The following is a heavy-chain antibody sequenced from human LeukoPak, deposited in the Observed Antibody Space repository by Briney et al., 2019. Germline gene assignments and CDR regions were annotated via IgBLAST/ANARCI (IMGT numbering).Heavy chain of an antibody. CDR1: GFTFSSYA. Sequence: GGSLRLSCAASGFTFSSYAMHWVRQAPGKGLEWVAVISYDGSNKYYADSVKGRFTISRDNSKNTLYLQMNSLRAEDTAVYYCAREPNVDTAMVRYFDYWGQGTLVTVSS. V-gene: IGHV3-30-3*01. CDR3: AREPNVDTAMVRYFDY. CDR2: ISYDGSNK. D-gene: IGHD5-18*01. J-gene: IGHJ4*02.